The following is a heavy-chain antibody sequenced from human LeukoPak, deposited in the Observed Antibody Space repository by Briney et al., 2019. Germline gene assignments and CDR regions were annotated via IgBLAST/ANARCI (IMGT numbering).Heavy chain of an antibody. CDR2: IYYSGST. Sequence: SETLSLTCTVSGGPISSYYWGWIRQPPGKGLEWIGYIYYSGSTNYNPSLKSRVTISVDTSKNQFSLKLSSVTAADTAVYYCARDRRDAFDIWGQGTMVTVSS. V-gene: IGHV4-59*01. CDR1: GGPISSYY. D-gene: IGHD6-6*01. CDR3: ARDRRDAFDI. J-gene: IGHJ3*02.